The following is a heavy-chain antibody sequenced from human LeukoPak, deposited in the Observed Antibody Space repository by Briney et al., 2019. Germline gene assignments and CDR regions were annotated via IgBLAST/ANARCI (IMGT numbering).Heavy chain of an antibody. CDR1: GFTFSSYW. CDR2: IKQDGSEK. Sequence: GGSLRLSCAASGFTFSSYWMSWVRQAPGKGLEWVANIKQDGSEKYYVDSVKGRFTISRDNAKNSLYLQMNSLRAEDTAVYYCARDAYYDFSPPMDVWGKGTTVTVSS. CDR3: ARDAYYDFSPPMDV. D-gene: IGHD3-3*01. V-gene: IGHV3-7*01. J-gene: IGHJ6*04.